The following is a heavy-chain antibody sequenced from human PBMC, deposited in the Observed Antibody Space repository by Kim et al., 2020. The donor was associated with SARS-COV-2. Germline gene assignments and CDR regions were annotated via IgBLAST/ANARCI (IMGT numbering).Heavy chain of an antibody. CDR2: IDPSDSYT. D-gene: IGHD2-2*01. CDR1: GYSFTSYW. CDR3: ARQGVRVVPADYYYYGMDV. J-gene: IGHJ6*02. Sequence: GESLKISCKGSGYSFTSYWISWVRQMPGKGLEWMGRIDPSDSYTNYSPSFQGHVTISADKSISTAYLQWSSLKASDTAMYYCARQGVRVVPADYYYYGMDVWGQGTTVTVSS. V-gene: IGHV5-10-1*01.